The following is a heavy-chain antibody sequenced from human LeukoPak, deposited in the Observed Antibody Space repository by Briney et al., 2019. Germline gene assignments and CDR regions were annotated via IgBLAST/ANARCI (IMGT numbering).Heavy chain of an antibody. CDR1: GFTFSSYA. CDR2: ISNSGRTM. Sequence: GGSLRLSCAASGFTFSSYAMSWVRQAPGKGLEWVSYISNSGRTMFYADSVKGRFTISRDNAKNSLYLQLNSLRAEDTAVYYCARGTGGMWGQGTMVTVSS. V-gene: IGHV3-48*03. J-gene: IGHJ3*01. CDR3: ARGTGGM. D-gene: IGHD3-16*01.